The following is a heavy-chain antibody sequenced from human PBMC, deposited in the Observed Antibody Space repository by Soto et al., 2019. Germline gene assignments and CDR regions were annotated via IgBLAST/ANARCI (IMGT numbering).Heavy chain of an antibody. D-gene: IGHD5-12*01. CDR1: GGTFSSYT. CDR2: IIPIFGTA. Sequence: QVQLVQSGAEVKKPGSSVTVSCKASGGTFSSYTISWVRQAPGQGLEWMGGIIPIFGTANYAQKFQGRVTITADESTSTAYRELSSLRSEDTAVYYCARGNHRWLQWWYFDLWARGPLVTVSS. V-gene: IGHV1-69*12. CDR3: ARGNHRWLQWWYFDL. J-gene: IGHJ2*01.